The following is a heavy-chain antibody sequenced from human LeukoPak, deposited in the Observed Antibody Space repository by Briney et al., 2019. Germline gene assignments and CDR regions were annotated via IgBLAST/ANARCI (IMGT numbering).Heavy chain of an antibody. J-gene: IGHJ4*02. V-gene: IGHV3-48*03. CDR3: ARDRSGYLFDY. Sequence: PGGSLRLSCAASGFTFSSYEMNWVRQAPGKGLEWVSYINSSGSTIYYADSVKGRFTISRDNAKNSLYLQMNSLRAEDTAVYYCARDRSGYLFDYWGQGTLVTVSS. CDR1: GFTFSSYE. D-gene: IGHD3-3*01. CDR2: INSSGSTI.